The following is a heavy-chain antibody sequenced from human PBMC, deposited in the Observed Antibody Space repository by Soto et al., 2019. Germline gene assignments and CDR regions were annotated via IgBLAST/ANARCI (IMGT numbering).Heavy chain of an antibody. CDR3: ARESVALTKDFDY. CDR1: GYTFIDYY. V-gene: IGHV1-2*04. D-gene: IGHD2-21*02. Sequence: QVQLLQSGAEVKKPGASVKVSCKASGYTFIDYYMHWVRQAPGQGPEWMGCINPKGGGTKYAQKFQDWVTMTWDTSISTAYMELNRLRSEETAVYYCARESVALTKDFDYWGQGTLVTVSS. CDR2: INPKGGGT. J-gene: IGHJ4*02.